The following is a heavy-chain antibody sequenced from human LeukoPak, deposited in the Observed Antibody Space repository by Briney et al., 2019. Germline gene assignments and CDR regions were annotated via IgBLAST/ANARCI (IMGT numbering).Heavy chain of an antibody. CDR3: ASTLRFLPYRRFDY. Sequence: SETLSLTCSVSGGSIISSNYYWGWIRQPPGKGLEWIGSIYQSGSGSSYYNPSLKSRVTIFGDTSKNQFFLRLSSVTAADTAVYYCASTLRFLPYRRFDYWGRGTLVTVPS. V-gene: IGHV4-39*01. CDR2: IYQSGSGSS. CDR1: GGSIISSNYY. D-gene: IGHD3-3*01. J-gene: IGHJ4*02.